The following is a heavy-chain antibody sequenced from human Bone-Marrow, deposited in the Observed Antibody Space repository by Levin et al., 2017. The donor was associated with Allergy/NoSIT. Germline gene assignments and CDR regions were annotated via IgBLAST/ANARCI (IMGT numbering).Heavy chain of an antibody. J-gene: IGHJ5*02. V-gene: IGHV1-2*02. D-gene: IGHD6-19*01. CDR3: ARDIRHKNYIAVASNWFDP. CDR1: GYTFTGYY. Sequence: AASVKVSCKASGYTFTGYYMHWVRQAPGQGLEWMGWINPNSGGTNYAQKFQGRVTMTRDTSISTAYMELSRLGSDDTAVYYCARDIRHKNYIAVASNWFDPWGQGTLVTVSS. CDR2: INPNSGGT.